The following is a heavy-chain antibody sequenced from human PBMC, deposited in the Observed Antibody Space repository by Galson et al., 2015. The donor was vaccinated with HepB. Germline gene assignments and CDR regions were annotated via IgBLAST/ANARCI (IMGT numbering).Heavy chain of an antibody. Sequence: SLRLSCAASGAASESTFSRHGMHWVRQAPGKGLEWVALIWFDGSKKYHAEYLKGRFTISRDNSKNMLYLQMNSLGAEDTAMYYCARYLGDYYGFDIWGQGTMVIVSS. V-gene: IGHV3-33*01. D-gene: IGHD2/OR15-2a*01. J-gene: IGHJ3*02. CDR3: ARYLGDYYGFDI. CDR2: IWFDGSKK. CDR1: ESTFSRHG.